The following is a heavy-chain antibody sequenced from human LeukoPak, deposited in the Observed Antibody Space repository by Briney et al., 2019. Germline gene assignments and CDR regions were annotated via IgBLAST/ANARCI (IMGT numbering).Heavy chain of an antibody. CDR1: GFTFSSYG. Sequence: PGGSLRLSCAASGFTFSSYGMHWVRQAPGKGLEWVAVIWYDGSIKYYADSVKGRFTISRDNSKNTLYLQMNSLRAEDTAVYYCASIGYSSSWFSWGQGTLVTVSS. D-gene: IGHD6-13*01. J-gene: IGHJ5*02. CDR2: IWYDGSIK. CDR3: ASIGYSSSWFS. V-gene: IGHV3-33*01.